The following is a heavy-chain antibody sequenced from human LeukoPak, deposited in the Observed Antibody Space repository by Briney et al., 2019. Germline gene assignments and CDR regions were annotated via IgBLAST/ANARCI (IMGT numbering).Heavy chain of an antibody. CDR2: INQDGSKS. D-gene: IGHD3-3*01. J-gene: IGHJ4*02. V-gene: IGHV3-7*01. CDR3: ARLKSEWQGDYFDY. Sequence: PGGSLRLSCAASGLTYNNYWMSWVRQAPGKGLQWVAHINQDGSKSNYVDSVKGRFTISRDNAKNSLYLQMSSLRAEDTAVYYCARLKSEWQGDYFDYWGQGTLVTVSS. CDR1: GLTYNNYW.